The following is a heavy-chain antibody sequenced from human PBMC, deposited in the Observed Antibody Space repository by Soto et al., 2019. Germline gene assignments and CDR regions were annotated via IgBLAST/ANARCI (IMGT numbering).Heavy chain of an antibody. CDR1: GYTFTGYH. CDR3: ARVEELYDFLSGLDVLLDV. Sequence: ASVKVSCQASGYTFTGYHIHRVRQAPGQGLEWMGWINPNSGGTNYAQKFQGWVTMTRDTSISTAYMELSRLRSDDTAVYYCARVEELYDFLSGLDVLLDVWVKGNTVTVT. CDR2: INPNSGGT. V-gene: IGHV1-2*04. J-gene: IGHJ6*03. D-gene: IGHD3-3*01.